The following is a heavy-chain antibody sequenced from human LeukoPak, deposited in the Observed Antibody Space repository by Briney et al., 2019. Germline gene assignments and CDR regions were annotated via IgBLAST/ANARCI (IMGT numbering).Heavy chain of an antibody. D-gene: IGHD3-22*01. CDR1: GFTFSSYA. Sequence: GESLRLSCAASGFTFSSYAMSWVRQAPGKGLEWVSGISDSGGTTYYADSVKGRFTISRDNSKNTMCLQMNSLRAEDTAVYYCAKRPYSSGYYHFDYWGQGTLVTVSS. V-gene: IGHV3-23*01. J-gene: IGHJ4*02. CDR2: ISDSGGTT. CDR3: AKRPYSSGYYHFDY.